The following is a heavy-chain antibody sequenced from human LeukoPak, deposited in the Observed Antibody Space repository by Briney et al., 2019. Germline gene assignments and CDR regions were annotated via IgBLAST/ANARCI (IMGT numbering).Heavy chain of an antibody. V-gene: IGHV3-74*01. Sequence: PGGSLRLSCAASGFIFSSYWMHWVRQAPGKGLVWVSRINSDGTDTTYADSVKGRFTISRDNSKNTLYLQMNSLRAEDTAVYYCAKDREKWGNYYYYGMDVWGQGTTVTVSS. CDR3: AKDREKWGNYYYYGMDV. CDR2: INSDGTDT. CDR1: GFIFSSYW. J-gene: IGHJ6*02. D-gene: IGHD1-26*01.